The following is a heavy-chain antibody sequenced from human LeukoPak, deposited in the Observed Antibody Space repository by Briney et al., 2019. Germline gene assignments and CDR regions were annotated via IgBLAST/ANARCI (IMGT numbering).Heavy chain of an antibody. CDR3: ARRTITAMVEENWFDP. D-gene: IGHD5-18*01. Sequence: GESLKISCKGSGYSFTSYWIGWVRQMPGKGLGWMGIIYPGDSDTRYSPSFQGQVTISADKSISTAYLQWSSLKASDNAMYYCARRTITAMVEENWFDPWGQGTLVSVSS. CDR1: GYSFTSYW. V-gene: IGHV5-51*01. CDR2: IYPGDSDT. J-gene: IGHJ5*02.